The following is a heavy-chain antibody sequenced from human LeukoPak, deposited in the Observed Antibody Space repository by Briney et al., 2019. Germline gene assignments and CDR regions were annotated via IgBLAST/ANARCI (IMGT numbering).Heavy chain of an antibody. CDR3: ARLAAY. CDR2: IYYSGST. V-gene: IGHV4-39*01. CDR1: GGSISSSSYY. D-gene: IGHD6-25*01. J-gene: IGHJ4*02. Sequence: SETLSLTCTVSGGSISSSSYYLGWSRQPPGKGLEWIGSIYYSGSTYYNPSLKSRITISVDTSKNQFSLKLSSVTAADTAVYYCARLAAYWGQGTLVTVSS.